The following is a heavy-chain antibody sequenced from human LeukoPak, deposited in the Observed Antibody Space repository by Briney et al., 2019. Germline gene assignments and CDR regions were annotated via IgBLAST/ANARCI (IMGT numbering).Heavy chain of an antibody. Sequence: GESLKISCKGSGYSFTSYWIGWVRQMPGKGLEWMGIIYPGDSDTRYSPSFQGQVTISADKSISTAYLQWSSLKASDTAMYYCARHRKLNWYSSSWHSGGNWFDPWGQGTLVTVSS. CDR2: IYPGDSDT. CDR3: ARHRKLNWYSSSWHSGGNWFDP. V-gene: IGHV5-51*01. D-gene: IGHD6-13*01. J-gene: IGHJ5*02. CDR1: GYSFTSYW.